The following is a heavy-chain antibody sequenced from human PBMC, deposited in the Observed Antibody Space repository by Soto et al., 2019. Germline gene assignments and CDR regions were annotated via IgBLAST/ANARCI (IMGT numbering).Heavy chain of an antibody. CDR3: ASHFTGVLVLGASPPGGDNYGWDV. Sequence: QVQLVQSGAEVKKPGSSVKVSCKASGGTFSRYTISWVRQAPGQGLEWMGRIIPILDIPNYAQNFQGRVTINAEKSTSTAYRELSSLRSDDTAVYYCASHFTGVLVLGASPPGGDNYGWDVWGQGTTVTVSS. CDR1: GGTFSRYT. CDR2: IIPILDIP. J-gene: IGHJ6*02. V-gene: IGHV1-69*02. D-gene: IGHD2-15*01.